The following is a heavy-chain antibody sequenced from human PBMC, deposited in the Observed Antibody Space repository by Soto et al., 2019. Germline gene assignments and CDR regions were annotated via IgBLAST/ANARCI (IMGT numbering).Heavy chain of an antibody. CDR3: ARDTGGYFDY. CDR1: GDSISNYY. J-gene: IGHJ4*02. V-gene: IGHV4-59*01. CDR2: IYYTGST. Sequence: SETLSLTCTVSGDSISNYYWSWIRQPPGKGLEWIGYIYYTGSTNYNPSLKSRVTISVDMSASQFSLKLSSVTAADTAVYYCARDTGGYFDYWGQGTLVTVSS. D-gene: IGHD7-27*01.